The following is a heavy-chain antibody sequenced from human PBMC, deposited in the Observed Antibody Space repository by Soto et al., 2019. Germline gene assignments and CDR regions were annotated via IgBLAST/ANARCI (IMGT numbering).Heavy chain of an antibody. CDR1: GGTFSSYA. D-gene: IGHD6-6*01. Sequence: SVKVSCKASGGTFSSYAISWVRQAPGQGLEWMGGIIPIFGTANYAQKFQGRVTITADKSTSTAYMELSSLRSEDTAVYYCARYGGRIASRPSAFDIWGQGTMVTVSP. V-gene: IGHV1-69*06. CDR2: IIPIFGTA. CDR3: ARYGGRIASRPSAFDI. J-gene: IGHJ3*02.